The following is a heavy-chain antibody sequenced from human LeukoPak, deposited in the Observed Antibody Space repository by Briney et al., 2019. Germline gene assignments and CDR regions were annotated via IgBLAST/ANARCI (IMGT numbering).Heavy chain of an antibody. D-gene: IGHD6-13*01. J-gene: IGHJ5*01. CDR2: IYYSGNT. CDR1: GGSISIYY. V-gene: IGHV4-59*08. Sequence: PSETLSLTCTVSGGSISIYYWTWIRQPPGKGLEWIGYIYYSGNTNYNPSLKSRVTMSVDTSKDQFSLKLNSVTAADTAVYYCAGLSTGGTPFNWFDSWGQGALVTVPS. CDR3: AGLSTGGTPFNWFDS.